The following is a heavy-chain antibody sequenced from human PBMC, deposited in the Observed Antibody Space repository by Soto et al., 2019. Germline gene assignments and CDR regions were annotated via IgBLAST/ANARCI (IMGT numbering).Heavy chain of an antibody. V-gene: IGHV4-34*01. CDR3: AAERDILHYDYIWGSLGYFDY. D-gene: IGHD3-16*01. Sequence: QVQLQQWGAGLLKPSETLSLTCAVYGGSFSGYYWSWIRQPPGKGLEWIGEINHSGSTNYNPSLKRRVTISVDTSKNQFSLKLSSVTAADTAVYYCAAERDILHYDYIWGSLGYFDYWGQGTLVTVSS. CDR1: GGSFSGYY. CDR2: INHSGST. J-gene: IGHJ4*02.